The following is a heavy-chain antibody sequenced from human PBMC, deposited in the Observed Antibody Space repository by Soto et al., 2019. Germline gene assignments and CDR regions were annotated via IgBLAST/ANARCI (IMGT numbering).Heavy chain of an antibody. CDR2: IIPIFGTT. V-gene: IGHV1-69*12. CDR3: ASRGDPDYYDTSGYG. Sequence: QVQLVQSGAEVKKPGSSVKVSCKASGGTFSNYALSWVRQAPGQGLEWMGDIIPIFGTTNNAQKFQGRVTITADEATSTAYMELSSLRSEDTAVYYCASRGDPDYYDTSGYGWGQGTLVTVSS. J-gene: IGHJ1*01. CDR1: GGTFSNYA. D-gene: IGHD3-22*01.